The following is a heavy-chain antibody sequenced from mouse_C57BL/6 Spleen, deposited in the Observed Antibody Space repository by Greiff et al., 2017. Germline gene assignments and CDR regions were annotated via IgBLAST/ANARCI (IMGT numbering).Heavy chain of an antibody. V-gene: IGHV5-9*01. Sequence: EVKLMESGGGLVKPGASLKLSCAASGFTFSSYTMSWVRQTPEKRLEWVATISGGGGNTYYPDSVKGRFTISRDKAKNTLYLQMSGLRSEDTALYYCAKLEAYYSNYCDYWGQGTTLTVSS. CDR2: ISGGGGNT. D-gene: IGHD2-5*01. CDR1: GFTFSSYT. CDR3: AKLEAYYSNYCDY. J-gene: IGHJ2*01.